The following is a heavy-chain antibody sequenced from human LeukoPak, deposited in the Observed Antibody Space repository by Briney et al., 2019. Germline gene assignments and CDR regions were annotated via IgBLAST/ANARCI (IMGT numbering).Heavy chain of an antibody. V-gene: IGHV3-13*01. CDR2: IGTASDT. J-gene: IGHJ6*03. D-gene: IGHD1-1*01. CDR3: ARGPPRGKYYYMDV. CDR1: GFTFSSFD. Sequence: GGSLRPSCAASGFTFSSFDMHWVRQPTGQGLEWVSTIGTASDTYYPGSVEGRFTLSRDNAKNSLYLQMNSLTAGDTDVYYCARGPPRGKYYYMDVWGKGTTVTVSS.